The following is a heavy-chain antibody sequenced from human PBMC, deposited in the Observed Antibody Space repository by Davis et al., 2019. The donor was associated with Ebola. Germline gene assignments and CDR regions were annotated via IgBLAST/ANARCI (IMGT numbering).Heavy chain of an antibody. D-gene: IGHD3-3*01. V-gene: IGHV3-11*01. CDR3: AKSGLSFGVVKYHYGMDV. Sequence: PGGSLRLSCAASGFTFSDYYMSWIRQAPGKGLEWVSYISSSGSTIYYADSVKGRFTISRDNAKNSLYLQMNSLSAEDTAVYYCAKSGLSFGVVKYHYGMDVWGKGTTVTVSS. CDR1: GFTFSDYY. J-gene: IGHJ6*04. CDR2: ISSSGSTI.